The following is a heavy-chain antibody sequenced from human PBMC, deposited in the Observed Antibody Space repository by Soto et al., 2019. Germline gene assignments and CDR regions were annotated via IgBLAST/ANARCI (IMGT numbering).Heavy chain of an antibody. CDR1: GGTFSSYA. J-gene: IGHJ4*02. D-gene: IGHD3-22*01. CDR3: ARDLSYDIPKEPDSD. Sequence: SVKVSCKASGGTFSSYAISWVRQAPGQGLEWMGGIIPIFGTANYTQKFQGRVTITADKSTSTAYMELSSLRSEDTAVYYCARDLSYDIPKEPDSDWGQGTLVTVSS. CDR2: IIPIFGTA. V-gene: IGHV1-69*06.